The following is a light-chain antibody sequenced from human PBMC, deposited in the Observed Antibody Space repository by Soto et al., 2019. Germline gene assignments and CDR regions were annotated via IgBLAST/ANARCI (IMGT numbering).Light chain of an antibody. Sequence: QSALTQPASVSGSSGQSITISCTGSSGDIGDYKYVSWYKQHPGKAPKLMIYDVSNRPSGVSNRFSASKSGNTASLTISGLQAEDEADYYCSSYTSTNFVIFGGGTKLTVL. CDR2: DVS. CDR1: SGDIGDYKY. CDR3: SSYTSTNFVI. J-gene: IGLJ2*01. V-gene: IGLV2-14*01.